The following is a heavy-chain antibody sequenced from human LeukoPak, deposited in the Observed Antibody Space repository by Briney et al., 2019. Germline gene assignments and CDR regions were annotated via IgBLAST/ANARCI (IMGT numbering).Heavy chain of an antibody. CDR1: GYTFTSYG. CDR3: VTDPIAVGATDFDY. J-gene: IGHJ4*02. D-gene: IGHD1-26*01. V-gene: IGHV1-18*01. Sequence: ASVKVSCTASGYTFTSYGISWVRQAPRQGLEWMGWISAYNGNTNYAQKLQGRVTMTTDTSTSTAYMELRSLRSDDTAVYYYVTDPIAVGATDFDYWGQGTLVTVSS. CDR2: ISAYNGNT.